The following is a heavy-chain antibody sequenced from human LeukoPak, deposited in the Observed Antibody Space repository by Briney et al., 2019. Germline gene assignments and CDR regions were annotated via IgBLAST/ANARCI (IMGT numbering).Heavy chain of an antibody. D-gene: IGHD5-24*01. J-gene: IGHJ4*02. CDR1: GFTFSSYT. CDR2: ISYDGNDK. Sequence: GGSLLLSCAASGFTFSSYTMHWVRQAPGKGLEWVAVISYDGNDKNYADSVKGRFTISRDISKNTVYLQMNSLRPEDTAVYYCARGRWQQLPGAFDFWGQGTLVTVSS. CDR3: ARGRWQQLPGAFDF. V-gene: IGHV3-30*04.